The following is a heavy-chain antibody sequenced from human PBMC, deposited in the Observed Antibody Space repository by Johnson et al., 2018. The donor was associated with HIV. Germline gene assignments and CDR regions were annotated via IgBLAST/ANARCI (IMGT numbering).Heavy chain of an antibody. V-gene: IGHV3-11*04. J-gene: IGHJ3*02. D-gene: IGHD3-3*01. CDR2: ISVIGTSI. Sequence: QVQLVESGGGLVQPGGSLRLSCAASGFTVSSNYMSWVRQAPGKGLEWVSYISVIGTSIYYADSVKGRFTISRDTAKNSLYLQMNSLRAEDTAVYYCARRPITIFGVAFGAFDIWGQGTMVTVSS. CDR3: ARRPITIFGVAFGAFDI. CDR1: GFTVSSNY.